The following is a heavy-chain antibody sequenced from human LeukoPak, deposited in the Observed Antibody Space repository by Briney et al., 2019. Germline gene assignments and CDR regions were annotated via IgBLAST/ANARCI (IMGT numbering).Heavy chain of an antibody. J-gene: IGHJ4*02. CDR1: GFTFSDYY. D-gene: IGHD3-22*01. V-gene: IGHV3-11*01. CDR2: ISSSGSTI. CDR3: ARVGLRRYYDSSGYPVGGSHYFDY. Sequence: GGSLRLSCAASGFTFSDYYMSWIRQAPGKGLEWVSYISSSGSTIHYADSVKGRFTISRDNAKNSLYLQMNSLRAEDTAVYYCARVGLRRYYDSSGYPVGGSHYFDYWGQGTLVTVSS.